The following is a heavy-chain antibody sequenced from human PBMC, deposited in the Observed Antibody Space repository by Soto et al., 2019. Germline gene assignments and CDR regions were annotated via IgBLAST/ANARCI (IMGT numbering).Heavy chain of an antibody. Sequence: SVKVSCKASGYTFTEHYIHWVRQAPGQGLEWMGWISPKSGVTNFAQKFLGRVTMTRDTSISTAYMELARLTSDDTAVYSCAREMADSASASDYWGQGTVVTV. CDR3: AREMADSASASDY. CDR2: ISPKSGVT. J-gene: IGHJ4*02. D-gene: IGHD1-26*01. CDR1: GYTFTEHY. V-gene: IGHV1-2*02.